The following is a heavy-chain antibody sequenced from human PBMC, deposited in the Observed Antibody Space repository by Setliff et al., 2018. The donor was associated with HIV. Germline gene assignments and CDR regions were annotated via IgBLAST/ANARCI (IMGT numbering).Heavy chain of an antibody. CDR2: IHAGSGDT. D-gene: IGHD3-16*01. Sequence: GASVKVSCKASGYTFTNNVIHWVRQAPGQRLEWMGWIHAGSGDTQYSQKLQGRIYITRDTSATTVYMELSRLRSEDTGLYYCARGGPFLPFYFNSWGQGTLVTVSS. CDR3: ARGGPFLPFYFNS. J-gene: IGHJ4*02. V-gene: IGHV1-3*01. CDR1: GYTFTNNV.